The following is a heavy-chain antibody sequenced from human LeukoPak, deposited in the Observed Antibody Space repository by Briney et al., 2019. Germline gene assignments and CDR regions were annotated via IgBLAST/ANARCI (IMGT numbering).Heavy chain of an antibody. CDR1: GFTFSSYA. D-gene: IGHD5-18*01. J-gene: IGHJ4*02. Sequence: GGSLRLSCAASGFTFSSYAMSWVRQAPGKGLEWVSAISGSGGSTNYADPVKGRFTISRDNSKNTLYLQMNSLRAEDTAVYYCAKDRSTYSYGYADFDYWGQGTLVTVSS. V-gene: IGHV3-23*01. CDR3: AKDRSTYSYGYADFDY. CDR2: ISGSGGST.